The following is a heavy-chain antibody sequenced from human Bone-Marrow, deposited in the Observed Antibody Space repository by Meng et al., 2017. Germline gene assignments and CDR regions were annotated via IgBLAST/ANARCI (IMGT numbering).Heavy chain of an antibody. Sequence: PMRVSVPGLVNTSGTLSLTCPCSGGVISSTNWGVCVRQPPGKGLELIGEIDHSGSTNYNPSLKSRVTISVDKSKNQFSLKLSSVTAADTAVYYCARPVSGSGLTTDWFDPWGQGTLVTVSS. V-gene: IGHV4-4*02. CDR3: ARPVSGSGLTTDWFDP. J-gene: IGHJ5*02. CDR1: GGVISSTNW. D-gene: IGHD4-17*01. CDR2: IDHSGST.